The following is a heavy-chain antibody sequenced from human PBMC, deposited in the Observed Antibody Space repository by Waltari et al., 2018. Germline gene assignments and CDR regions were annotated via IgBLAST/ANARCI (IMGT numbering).Heavy chain of an antibody. Sequence: EVQPVESGGGLVQPGGSLRLSCAASGFTVSRYRMHWFRQAPGKGLEWVSYISGDSGSIHYADSVKGRITVSRDNAKNSLYLQMSSLTAEDTAVFYCARDRDWAFDIWGQGTMVTVSS. V-gene: IGHV3-48*04. CDR3: ARDRDWAFDI. D-gene: IGHD2-21*01. CDR2: ISGDSGSI. J-gene: IGHJ3*02. CDR1: GFTVSRYR.